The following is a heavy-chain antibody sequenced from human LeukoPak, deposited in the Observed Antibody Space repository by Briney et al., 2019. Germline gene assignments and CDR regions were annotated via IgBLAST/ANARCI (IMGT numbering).Heavy chain of an antibody. J-gene: IGHJ4*02. CDR3: ATLDSSGGSCYSPWDY. Sequence: PSETLSLTCTVSGGSISSRRYYWGWIPQPPGKGQGWYGRIYYRGSTPYNPSLKSRITRSVDTSNNQFSLQLSPWTDADTAVDYCATLDSSGGSCYSPWDYWGQGTLVTVSS. V-gene: IGHV4-39*01. CDR1: GGSISSRRYY. D-gene: IGHD2-15*01. CDR2: IYYRGST.